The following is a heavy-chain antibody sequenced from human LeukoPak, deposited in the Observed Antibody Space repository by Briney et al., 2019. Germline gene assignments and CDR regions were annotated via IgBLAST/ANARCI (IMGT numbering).Heavy chain of an antibody. CDR2: ISSSSSYI. D-gene: IGHD2-15*01. CDR1: GFTFSSYS. V-gene: IGHV3-21*01. Sequence: GGSLRLSCAASGFTFSSYSMNWVRQAPGKGLEWVSSISSSSSYIYYAGSVKGRFTISRDNAKNSLYLQMNSLRAEDTAVYYCARAGSGDYWGQGTLVTVSS. J-gene: IGHJ4*02. CDR3: ARAGSGDY.